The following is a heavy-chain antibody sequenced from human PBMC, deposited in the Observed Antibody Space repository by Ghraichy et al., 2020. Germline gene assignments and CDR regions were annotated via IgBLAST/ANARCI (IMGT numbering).Heavy chain of an antibody. Sequence: GGSLRLSCAASGLTVSSNYMSWVRQAPGKGLEWVSVIYSDGSTYYADSVKGRFTVSRDNSKNTLYLQMNSLRGGDTAVYFCARTLVGAGLDYFDYWGQGTLVTVSS. D-gene: IGHD1-26*01. CDR2: IYSDGST. CDR1: GLTVSSNY. J-gene: IGHJ4*02. CDR3: ARTLVGAGLDYFDY. V-gene: IGHV3-66*02.